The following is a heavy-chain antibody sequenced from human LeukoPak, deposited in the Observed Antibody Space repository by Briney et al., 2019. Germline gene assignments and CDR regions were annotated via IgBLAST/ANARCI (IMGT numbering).Heavy chain of an antibody. D-gene: IGHD3-22*01. Sequence: GGSLRLSCAASGFIFSTYGMHWVRQATGKGLEWVAFLRSDGTDHNYADSVQGRFTISRDNSKSTLFLQMNSLRAEDTAVYYCGKHDSSSYYWGQGTLVTVSS. CDR2: LRSDGTDH. V-gene: IGHV3-30*02. J-gene: IGHJ4*02. CDR3: GKHDSSSYY. CDR1: GFIFSTYG.